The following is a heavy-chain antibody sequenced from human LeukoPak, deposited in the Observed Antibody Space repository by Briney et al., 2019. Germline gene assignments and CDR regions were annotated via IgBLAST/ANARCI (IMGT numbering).Heavy chain of an antibody. D-gene: IGHD2-2*01. V-gene: IGHV1-18*01. Sequence: GASVKVSCKASGYTFTSYGISWVRQAPGQGLEWMGWISAYNGNTNYAQKLQGRVTMTTDTSTSTAYMELRSLRSDDTAVYYCARDLKRYQLLTEYFQHRGQGTLATVSS. CDR3: ARDLKRYQLLTEYFQH. CDR1: GYTFTSYG. J-gene: IGHJ1*01. CDR2: ISAYNGNT.